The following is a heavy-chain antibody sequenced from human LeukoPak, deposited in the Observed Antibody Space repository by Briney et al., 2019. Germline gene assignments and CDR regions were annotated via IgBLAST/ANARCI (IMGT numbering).Heavy chain of an antibody. CDR2: ISGSGAST. J-gene: IGHJ4*02. D-gene: IGHD5-12*01. V-gene: IGHV3-23*01. CDR1: GFTFSSYA. Sequence: AGGSLRLSRAASGFTFSSYAMSWVRQAPGKGPEWVSSISGSGASTYYADSVKGRFTISRDNSKNTLYLQMNSLRAEDTAVYYCAKPRDNSGYAYYFDYWGQGTLVAVSS. CDR3: AKPRDNSGYAYYFDY.